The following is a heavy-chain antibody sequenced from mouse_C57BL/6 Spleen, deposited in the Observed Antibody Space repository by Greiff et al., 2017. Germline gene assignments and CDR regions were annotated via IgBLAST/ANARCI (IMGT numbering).Heavy chain of an antibody. CDR2: IDPSDSYT. D-gene: IGHD1-1*01. J-gene: IGHJ3*01. V-gene: IGHV1-50*01. CDR3: ASRDGSSSWFAY. CDR1: GYTFTSYW. Sequence: QVQLQQPGAELVKPGASVKLSCKASGYTFTSYWMQWVKQRPGQGLEWIGEIDPSDSYTHYNQKFKGKATLSVDTSSSTAYMQLSSLTSEDSAVYYCASRDGSSSWFAYWGQGTLVTVSA.